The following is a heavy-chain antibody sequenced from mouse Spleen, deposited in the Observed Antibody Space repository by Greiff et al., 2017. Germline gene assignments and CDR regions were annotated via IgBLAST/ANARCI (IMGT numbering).Heavy chain of an antibody. CDR2: IDPYNGGT. J-gene: IGHJ4*01. CDR3: ARSGYGNPPRAMDY. Sequence: EVQLQQSGPELVKPGASVKVSCKASGYAFTSYNMYWVKQSHGKSLEWIGYIDPYNGGTSYNQKFKGKATLTVDKSSSTAYMHLNSLTSEDSAVYYCARSGYGNPPRAMDYWGQGTSVTVSS. V-gene: IGHV1S135*01. CDR1: GYAFTSYN. D-gene: IGHD2-10*02.